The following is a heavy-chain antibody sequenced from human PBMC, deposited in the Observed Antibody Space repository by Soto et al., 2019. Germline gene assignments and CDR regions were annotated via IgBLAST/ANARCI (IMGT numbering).Heavy chain of an antibody. J-gene: IGHJ4*02. Sequence: EVQLVESGGGLVQPGGSLRLSCAASGFTLNNYWMHWVRQAPGKGLVWVSRFNSDGSSTTYADSMKGRFTISRDNAKNTLYLQMNSLRAEDTAVYYCAREGGSASLDYWGQGTVVTVSS. CDR1: GFTLNNYW. V-gene: IGHV3-74*01. CDR2: FNSDGSST. D-gene: IGHD3-16*01. CDR3: AREGGSASLDY.